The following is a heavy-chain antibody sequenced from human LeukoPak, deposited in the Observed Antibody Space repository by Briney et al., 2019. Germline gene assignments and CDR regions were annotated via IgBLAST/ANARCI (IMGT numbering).Heavy chain of an antibody. CDR2: ISYDGSNK. Sequence: GGSLRLSCAASGFTFSSYGMHWVRQAPGKGLEWVAVISYDGSNKYYADSVKDRSTISRDNSKNTLYLQMNSLRAEDTAVYYCAKDLWVAPLSSSWYFWGQGTLVTVSS. J-gene: IGHJ4*02. D-gene: IGHD6-13*01. CDR1: GFTFSSYG. V-gene: IGHV3-30*18. CDR3: AKDLWVAPLSSSWYF.